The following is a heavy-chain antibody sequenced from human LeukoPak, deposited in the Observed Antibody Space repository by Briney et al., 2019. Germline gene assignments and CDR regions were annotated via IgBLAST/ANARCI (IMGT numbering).Heavy chain of an antibody. V-gene: IGHV4-34*01. CDR2: INHSGST. CDR3: ARKLNVLLWFGESRGYFDY. J-gene: IGHJ4*02. D-gene: IGHD3-10*01. Sequence: PSEILSLTCAVYGGSFSGYYWSWIRQPPGKGLEWIGEINHSGSTNYNPSLKSRVTISVDTSKNQFSLKLSSVTAADTAVYYCARKLNVLLWFGESRGYFDYWGQGTLVTVSS. CDR1: GGSFSGYY.